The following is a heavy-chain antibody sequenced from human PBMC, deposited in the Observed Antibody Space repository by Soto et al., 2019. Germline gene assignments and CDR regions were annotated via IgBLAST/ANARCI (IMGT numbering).Heavy chain of an antibody. J-gene: IGHJ4*02. D-gene: IGHD2-21*02. CDR1: GFSLTNSGVG. CDR2: IYWDDDK. V-gene: IGHV2-5*02. Sequence: QITLKESGPTLVKPTKPLTLTCTFSGFSLTNSGVGVGWIRQPPGKALEWLALIYWDDDKRYSPSLKTRLTITKDTSNNQVVRTMTIMDPVDTATYYCAHKAKTAMAFDCWGKGTLVTVSS. CDR3: AHKAKTAMAFDC.